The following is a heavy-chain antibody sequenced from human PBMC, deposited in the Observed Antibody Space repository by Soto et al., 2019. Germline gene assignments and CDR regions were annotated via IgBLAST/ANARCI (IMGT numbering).Heavy chain of an antibody. Sequence: EVQLVESGGGPVRPGGSLTLSCAASGFNFITYSLSWVRHAPGKGLEWVASIRSSAVYIDYADSVKGRCTISRDNANNSLYLQMNSLRAEDTASYLCGRDGLDYYDTERLYFDNWGQGTLVTVSS. CDR3: GRDGLDYYDTERLYFDN. CDR2: IRSSAVYI. D-gene: IGHD3-22*01. CDR1: GFNFITYS. V-gene: IGHV3-21*01. J-gene: IGHJ4*02.